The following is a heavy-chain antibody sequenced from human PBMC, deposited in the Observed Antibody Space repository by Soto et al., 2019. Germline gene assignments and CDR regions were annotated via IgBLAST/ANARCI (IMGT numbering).Heavy chain of an antibody. Sequence: PSETLSLTCTVSGGSISSYYWSWIRQPPGKGLEWIGYIYYSGSTNYNPSLKSRVTISVDTSKNQFSLKLSSVTAADMAVYYCASILGYCSGGSCRDIWGQGTMDTVSS. CDR2: IYYSGST. J-gene: IGHJ3*02. D-gene: IGHD2-15*01. CDR3: ASILGYCSGGSCRDI. V-gene: IGHV4-59*01. CDR1: GGSISSYY.